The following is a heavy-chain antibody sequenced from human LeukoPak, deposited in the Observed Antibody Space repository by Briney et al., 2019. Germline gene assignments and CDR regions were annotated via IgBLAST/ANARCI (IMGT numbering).Heavy chain of an antibody. Sequence: AGGSLRLSCAASGFTFSSYGMHWVRQAPGKGLEWVAVIWYDGSNKYYADSVKGRFTISRDNSKNTLYLRMNSLRVEDTAVYYCAREGLAVAAYFDCWGQGTLVTVSS. CDR3: AREGLAVAAYFDC. CDR1: GFTFSSYG. J-gene: IGHJ4*02. D-gene: IGHD6-19*01. CDR2: IWYDGSNK. V-gene: IGHV3-33*01.